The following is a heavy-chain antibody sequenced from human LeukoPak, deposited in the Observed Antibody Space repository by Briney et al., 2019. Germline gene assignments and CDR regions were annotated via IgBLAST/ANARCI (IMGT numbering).Heavy chain of an antibody. Sequence: PGGSLRLSCAASGFTFSSYAMSWVRQAPGKGLEWVSAISGSGGSTYYADSVKGRFTISRDNSKNTLYLQMNSLRAEDTAVYYCAKRLSAYYDILTGLYFDLWGRGTLVTVSS. V-gene: IGHV3-23*01. D-gene: IGHD3-9*01. CDR2: ISGSGGST. J-gene: IGHJ2*01. CDR1: GFTFSSYA. CDR3: AKRLSAYYDILTGLYFDL.